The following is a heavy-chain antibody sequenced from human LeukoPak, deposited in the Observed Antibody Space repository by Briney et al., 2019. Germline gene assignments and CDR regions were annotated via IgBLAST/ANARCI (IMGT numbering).Heavy chain of an antibody. J-gene: IGHJ2*01. V-gene: IGHV4-59*01. Sequence: SETLSLTCTVSCGSISSYYWSWIRQPPGEGLEWIGYIYYSGSTNYNPSLKSRVTISVDTSKNQFSLKLSSVTAADTAVYYCAREDSSGYWYFDLWGRGTLVTVSS. CDR1: CGSISSYY. CDR2: IYYSGST. CDR3: AREDSSGYWYFDL. D-gene: IGHD3-22*01.